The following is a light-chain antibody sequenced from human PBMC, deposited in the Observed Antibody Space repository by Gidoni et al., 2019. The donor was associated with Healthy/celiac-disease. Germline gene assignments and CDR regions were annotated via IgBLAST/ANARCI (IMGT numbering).Light chain of an antibody. CDR3: QQYGSSPLT. CDR2: GAS. J-gene: IGKJ3*01. CDR1: QSVSSSY. V-gene: IGKV3-20*01. Sequence: EIVLTQSPGPLSLSPGERATLSCRASQSVSSSYLAWYQQKPGQAPRLLIYGASSRAPGIPDRFSGSGSGTDFTLTISRLEPEDFAVYYCQQYGSSPLTFGPGTKVDIK.